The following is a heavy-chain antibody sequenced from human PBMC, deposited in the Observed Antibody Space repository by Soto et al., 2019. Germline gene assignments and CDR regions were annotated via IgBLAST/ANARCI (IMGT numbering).Heavy chain of an antibody. CDR2: ISWNSGSI. Sequence: PGGSLRLSCAASGFTFDDYAMHWVRQAPGKGLEWVSGISWNSGSIGYADSVKGRFTISRDNAKNSLYLQMNSLRAEDTALYYCAKGKSSSCYDTPLYWGQGTLVTGSS. V-gene: IGHV3-9*01. D-gene: IGHD6-13*01. CDR1: GFTFDDYA. CDR3: AKGKSSSCYDTPLY. J-gene: IGHJ4*02.